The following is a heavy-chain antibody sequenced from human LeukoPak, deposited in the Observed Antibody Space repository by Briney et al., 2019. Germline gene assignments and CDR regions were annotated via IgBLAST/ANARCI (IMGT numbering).Heavy chain of an antibody. CDR1: GGSINSYY. V-gene: IGHV4-59*08. CDR3: ARHGNYYDSSGYYYYYMDV. CDR2: IYYSGST. Sequence: SETLSLTCTVSGGSINSYYWSWIRQPPGKGLEWIGYIYYSGSTNYNPSLKSRVTISVDTSKNQFSLKLSSVTAADTAVYYCARHGNYYDSSGYYYYYMDVWGKGTTVTVSS. D-gene: IGHD3-22*01. J-gene: IGHJ6*03.